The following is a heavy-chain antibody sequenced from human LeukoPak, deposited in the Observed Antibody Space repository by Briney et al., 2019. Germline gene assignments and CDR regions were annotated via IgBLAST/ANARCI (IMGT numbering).Heavy chain of an antibody. CDR2: IWFDGSTT. D-gene: IGHD2-2*02. CDR3: VRGRYCSTTTCYSDWFDP. J-gene: IGHJ5*02. Sequence: GGSLRLSCAASGFTFSSYAMHWVRQAPGKGLEWVAVIWFDGSTTYYADSMRGRFTISRDNSKNTLYLQMDSLRAEDTAVYYCVRGRYCSTTTCYSDWFDPWGQGTLVTVSS. V-gene: IGHV3-33*08. CDR1: GFTFSSYA.